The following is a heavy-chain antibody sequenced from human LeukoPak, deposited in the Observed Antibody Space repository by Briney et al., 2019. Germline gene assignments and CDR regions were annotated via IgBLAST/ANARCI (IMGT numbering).Heavy chain of an antibody. CDR2: IYYSGST. Sequence: SETLSLTCTVSGGSISSYYWSWIRQRPAKGLEWIGYIYYSGSTNYNPSLKSRVTISVDTSKNQFSLRLTSVTAADTAVYYCARWDGYNSQFDYWGQGTLVTVSS. V-gene: IGHV4-59*01. D-gene: IGHD5-24*01. CDR3: ARWDGYNSQFDY. CDR1: GGSISSYY. J-gene: IGHJ4*02.